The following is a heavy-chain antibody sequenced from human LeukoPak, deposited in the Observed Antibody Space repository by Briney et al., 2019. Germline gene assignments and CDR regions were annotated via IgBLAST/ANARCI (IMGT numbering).Heavy chain of an antibody. D-gene: IGHD1-1*01. V-gene: IGHV4-39*01. J-gene: IGHJ4*02. CDR2: MYDSGNT. CDR1: GVSIGSSAYY. CDR3: ARHSPGTGAHYFVC. Sequence: SETLSLTCTVSGVSIGSSAYYWVWIRQPPGKGLEWIGSMYDSGNTYYKPPLKNRVPIPVDQSKNQFSRKLRSVTAANTAVDYVARHSPGTGAHYFVCWGRGTLATVSS.